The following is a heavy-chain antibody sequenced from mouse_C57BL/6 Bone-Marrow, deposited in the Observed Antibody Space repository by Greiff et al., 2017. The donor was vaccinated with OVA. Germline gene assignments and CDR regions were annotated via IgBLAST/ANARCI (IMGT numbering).Heavy chain of an antibody. Sequence: QVQLQQSGAELVRPGASVTLSCKASGYTFTDYEMHWVKQTPVHGLEWIGAIDPETGGTAYNQKFKGKAILTADKSSSTAYMELRSLTSEDSAVYYCTRGDYDVGAWFAYWGQGTLVTVSA. CDR3: TRGDYDVGAWFAY. D-gene: IGHD2-4*01. CDR2: IDPETGGT. V-gene: IGHV1-15*01. J-gene: IGHJ3*01. CDR1: GYTFTDYE.